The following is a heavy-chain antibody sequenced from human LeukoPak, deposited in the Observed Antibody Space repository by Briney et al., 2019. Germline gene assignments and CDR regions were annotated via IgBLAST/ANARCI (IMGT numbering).Heavy chain of an antibody. J-gene: IGHJ4*02. CDR1: GFTFSDYW. CDR2: IDTDGSRT. Sequence: GGSLRLSCAASGFTFSDYWMHWVRQAPGKGLVWVSLIDTDGSRTSYADSVKGRFTISRDSAKNTLYLQMNSLRVEDTAVYYCARAKFFWRGPPFWGQGPLVTVSP. D-gene: IGHD3-3*01. V-gene: IGHV3-74*01. CDR3: ARAKFFWRGPPF.